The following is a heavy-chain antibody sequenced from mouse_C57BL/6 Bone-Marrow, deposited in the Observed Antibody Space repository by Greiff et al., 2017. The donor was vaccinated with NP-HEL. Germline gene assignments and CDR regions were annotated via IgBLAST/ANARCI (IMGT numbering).Heavy chain of an antibody. CDR1: GYTFTSYW. CDR2: IDPNSGGT. Sequence: VQLQQSGAELVQPGASVKLSCKASGYTFTSYWMPWVKQRPGRGLEWIGRIDPNSGGTKYNEKFKSKATLTVDKPSSTDYMQLSILTSEDSAVYYCARSRYYGNYLDYWGQGTTLTVSS. J-gene: IGHJ2*01. V-gene: IGHV1-72*01. D-gene: IGHD2-1*01. CDR3: ARSRYYGNYLDY.